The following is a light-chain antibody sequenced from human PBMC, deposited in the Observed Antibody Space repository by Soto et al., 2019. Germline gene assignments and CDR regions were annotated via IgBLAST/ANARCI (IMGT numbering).Light chain of an antibody. V-gene: IGKV3-11*01. CDR3: QQRTNWPWT. CDR1: KSVGGD. Sequence: DIVLTQSPATLSLTPGQGASLSCRASKSVGGDLVWYQQHPGQAPRLLFHDASNRATGIPPRFSGSGSGTDFTLTISSLEPEDFAVYYCQQRTNWPWTFGQGTKVDTK. CDR2: DAS. J-gene: IGKJ1*01.